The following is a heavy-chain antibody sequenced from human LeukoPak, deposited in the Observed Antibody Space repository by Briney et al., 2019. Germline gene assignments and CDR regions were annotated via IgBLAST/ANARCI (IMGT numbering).Heavy chain of an antibody. D-gene: IGHD4-11*01. V-gene: IGHV4-59*01. Sequence: SETLSLTCTVSGDSIGGYYWTWIRQPPGKGLEWIGYIYSGSINYNPSLRSRLTISVDTSKNQFSLKLSSVTAADTAVYYCARLRGNYFPDYWGQGTLVTVSS. J-gene: IGHJ4*02. CDR3: ARLRGNYFPDY. CDR2: IYSGSI. CDR1: GDSIGGYY.